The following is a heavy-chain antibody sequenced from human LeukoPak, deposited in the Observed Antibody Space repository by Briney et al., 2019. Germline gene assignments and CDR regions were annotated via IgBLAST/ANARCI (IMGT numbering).Heavy chain of an antibody. V-gene: IGHV3-33*03. D-gene: IGHD5-12*01. J-gene: IGHJ4*02. CDR2: IWYDGSNK. CDR1: GFTFSSYG. CDR3: AKALGRAYSGYAF. Sequence: GGSLRLSCAASGFTFSSYGMHWVRQAPGKGLEWVAVIWYDGSNKYYADSVKGRFTISRDNAKNSLYLQMNSLRAEDTAVYYCAKALGRAYSGYAFWGQGTLVTVSS.